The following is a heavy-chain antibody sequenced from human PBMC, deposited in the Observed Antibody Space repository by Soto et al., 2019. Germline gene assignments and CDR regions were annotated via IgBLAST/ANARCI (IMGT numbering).Heavy chain of an antibody. J-gene: IGHJ6*02. V-gene: IGHV3-30-3*01. Sequence: GGSLRLSCAASGFSFSDHAMHWVRRAPGKGLEWVALVAHDGTSKYYAGSVKGRFTISSDKSSNTLYLQMNSLRAQETAVYYCAREGITVFGVARGDMDVWGQGTTVTVSS. CDR3: AREGITVFGVARGDMDV. CDR2: VAHDGTSK. D-gene: IGHD3-3*01. CDR1: GFSFSDHA.